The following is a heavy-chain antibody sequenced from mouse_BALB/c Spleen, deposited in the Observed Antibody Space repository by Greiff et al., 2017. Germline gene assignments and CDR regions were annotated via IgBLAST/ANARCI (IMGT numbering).Heavy chain of an antibody. Sequence: EVKVEESGGGLVKPGGSLKLSCAASGFTFSDYYMYWVRQTPEKRLEWVATISDGGSYTYYPDSVKGRFTISRDNAKNNLYLQMSSLKSEDTAMYYCATKRGFAYWGQGTLVTVSA. CDR3: ATKRGFAY. J-gene: IGHJ3*01. V-gene: IGHV5-4*02. CDR2: ISDGGSYT. CDR1: GFTFSDYY.